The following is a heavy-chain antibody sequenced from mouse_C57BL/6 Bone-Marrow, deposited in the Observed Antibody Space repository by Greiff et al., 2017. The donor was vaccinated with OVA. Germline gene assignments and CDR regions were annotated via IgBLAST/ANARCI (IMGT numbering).Heavy chain of an antibody. J-gene: IGHJ1*03. CDR2: IWRGGST. CDR3: AILYKEYWYFDV. Sequence: VKLQESGPGLVQPSQSLSITCTVSGFSLTSYGVHWVRQSPGKGLEWLGVIWRGGSTDYNAAFMSRLSITTDNSKSKVFLKLNSLQAEDTAIYYCAILYKEYWYFDVWGTGTTGTVSS. D-gene: IGHD1-3*01. CDR1: GFSLTSYG. V-gene: IGHV2-5*01.